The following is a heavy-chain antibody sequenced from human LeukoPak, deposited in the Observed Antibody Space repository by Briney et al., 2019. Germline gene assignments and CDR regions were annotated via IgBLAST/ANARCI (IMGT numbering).Heavy chain of an antibody. V-gene: IGHV4-61*08. CDR3: ATSSYGDFHNVFDI. CDR1: GGSISSGDYY. D-gene: IGHD4-17*01. Sequence: SQTLSLTCTVSGGSISSGDYYWSWIRQPPGKGLEWIGYIYYSGSTNYNPSLKSRVTISVDTSKNQFSLKLSSVTAADTAAYYCATSSYGDFHNVFDIWGQGTMVTVSS. CDR2: IYYSGST. J-gene: IGHJ3*02.